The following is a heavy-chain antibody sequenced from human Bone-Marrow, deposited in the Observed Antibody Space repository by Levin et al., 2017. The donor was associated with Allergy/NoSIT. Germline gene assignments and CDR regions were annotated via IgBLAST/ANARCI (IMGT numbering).Heavy chain of an antibody. D-gene: IGHD2-15*01. V-gene: IGHV1-69*13. CDR3: ARPPRGAGWNGVNV. Sequence: VASVKVSCKPSGGTFNNYVIQWVRQAPGQGLEWMGAIIPNFGSPNYAQKFQGRVTITADASTTTVYMELSRLRSDDTARYYCARPPRGAGWNGVNVWGQGTTVIVSS. CDR2: IIPNFGSP. CDR1: GGTFNNYV. J-gene: IGHJ6*02.